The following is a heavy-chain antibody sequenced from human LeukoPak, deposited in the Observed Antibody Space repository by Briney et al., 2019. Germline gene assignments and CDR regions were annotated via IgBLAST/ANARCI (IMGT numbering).Heavy chain of an antibody. Sequence: PGGSLRLSCAASGFTFSSYWMDWVRQVPGKGPVWVSRIGTDGSGTTYADYVRGRFTISRDNAKNSLYLQMNSLRAEDTAVYYCARAKGSGAGTAEYFQYWGQGTLVTVSS. D-gene: IGHD6-13*01. CDR2: IGTDGSGT. CDR3: ARAKGSGAGTAEYFQY. J-gene: IGHJ1*01. CDR1: GFTFSSYW. V-gene: IGHV3-74*01.